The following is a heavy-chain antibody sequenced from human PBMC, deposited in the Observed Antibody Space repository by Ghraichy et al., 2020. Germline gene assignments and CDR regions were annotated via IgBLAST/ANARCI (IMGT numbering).Heavy chain of an antibody. CDR2: ISYDGSNK. V-gene: IGHV3-30-3*01. CDR3: ARELDYDFWSGYYRGMDV. J-gene: IGHJ6*02. Sequence: GGSLRLSCAASGFTFSSYAMHWVRQAPGKGLEWVAVISYDGSNKYYADSVKGRFTISRDNSKNTLYLQMNSLRAEDTAVYYCARELDYDFWSGYYRGMDVWGQGTTVTVSS. D-gene: IGHD3-3*01. CDR1: GFTFSSYA.